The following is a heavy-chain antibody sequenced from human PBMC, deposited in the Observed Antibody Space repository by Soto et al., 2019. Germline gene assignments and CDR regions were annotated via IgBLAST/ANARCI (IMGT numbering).Heavy chain of an antibody. Sequence: ASVKVSCKVSGYTLTELSMHWVRQAPGKGLEWMGIINPSGGSTSYAQKFQGRVTMTRDTSTSTVYMELSSLRSEGTAVYYCARALRGVGLYWGQGTLVTVSS. D-gene: IGHD3-16*01. CDR2: INPSGGST. V-gene: IGHV1-46*01. J-gene: IGHJ4*02. CDR1: GYTLTELS. CDR3: ARALRGVGLY.